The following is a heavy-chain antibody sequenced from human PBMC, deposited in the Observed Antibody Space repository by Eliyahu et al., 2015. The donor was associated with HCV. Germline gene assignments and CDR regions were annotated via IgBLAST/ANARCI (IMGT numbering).Heavy chain of an antibody. Sequence: QVQLQESGPGLVKPSETLSLTCTVSGGSMSNYYWNWIRQSPGKGLEWIGYIYYSGTTNYNPSLRSRVTISVDTSKNQFSLELSSVTSADTAVYFCAGRIFGELNWNLDLWGRGTLVTVSS. D-gene: IGHD3-3*01. V-gene: IGHV4-59*01. J-gene: IGHJ2*01. CDR2: IYYSGTT. CDR1: GGSMSNYY. CDR3: AGRIFGELNWNLDL.